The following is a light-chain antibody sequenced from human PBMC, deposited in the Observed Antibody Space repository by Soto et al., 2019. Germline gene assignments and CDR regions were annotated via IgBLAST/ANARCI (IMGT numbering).Light chain of an antibody. CDR1: SGYSNYK. CDR2: VGTGGIVG. J-gene: IGLJ1*01. CDR3: GADHGSGSNFVYV. Sequence: QPVLTQPPSASASLGASVTLTCTLSSGYSNYKVDWHQQRPGKGPRFVMRVGTGGIVGSKGDGIPDRFSVLGSGLNRYLTIKNIQEEDESDYHCGADHGSGSNFVYVFGTGTKVTVL. V-gene: IGLV9-49*01.